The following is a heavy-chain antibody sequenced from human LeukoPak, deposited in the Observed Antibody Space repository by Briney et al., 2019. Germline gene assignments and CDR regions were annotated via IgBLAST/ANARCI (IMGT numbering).Heavy chain of an antibody. V-gene: IGHV4-59*01. CDR3: ARDPRPNSNNWFDP. CDR2: IYYSGGT. Sequence: SSETLSLTCTVSGGSINNYYWNWIRQPPGKGPEWIGHIYYSGGTNYNPSLKSRVTISVDTSKNQCSLKLNSVTAADTAVYYCARDPRPNSNNWFDPWGQGTLVTVSS. J-gene: IGHJ5*02. D-gene: IGHD5-18*01. CDR1: GGSINNYY.